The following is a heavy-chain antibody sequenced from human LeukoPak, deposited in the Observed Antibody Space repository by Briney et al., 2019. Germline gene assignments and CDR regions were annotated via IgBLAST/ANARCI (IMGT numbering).Heavy chain of an antibody. J-gene: IGHJ4*02. CDR2: ISGSSSYI. D-gene: IGHD4-11*01. V-gene: IGHV3-21*01. CDR3: AREDYSKGGGYFDY. CDR1: GFTFRTYS. Sequence: GGSLRLSCAASGFTFRTYSMNWVRQAPGKGLEWVSSISGSSSYIYYADSVKGRFTISRDNAKNSLYLQMNSLRAEDTAIYYCAREDYSKGGGYFDYWGQGTLVTVSS.